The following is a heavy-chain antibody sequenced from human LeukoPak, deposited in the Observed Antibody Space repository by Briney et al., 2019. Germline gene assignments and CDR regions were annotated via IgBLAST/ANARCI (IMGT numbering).Heavy chain of an antibody. CDR3: ARATRYDSSDARFHYFDL. Sequence: ASVKVSCRASGYSFSEYYLHWVRQAPGQGLEWMGWIVPITGDTRYAPRFQGRVTLTSDTSASTAYLELSSLRSDDTAVFYCARATRYDSSDARFHYFDLWGRGTLVTVSS. CDR1: GYSFSEYY. CDR2: IVPITGDT. V-gene: IGHV1-2*02. J-gene: IGHJ2*01. D-gene: IGHD3-22*01.